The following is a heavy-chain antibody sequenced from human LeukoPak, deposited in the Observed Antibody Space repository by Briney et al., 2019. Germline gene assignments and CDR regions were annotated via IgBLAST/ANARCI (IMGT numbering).Heavy chain of an antibody. D-gene: IGHD6-6*01. Sequence: SETLSLTCAVYGGSFSGYYWSWIRQPPGKALEWIGNIFYSGSTYYNPSLKSRVTISVDTSKNQFSLKLSSVTAADTAVYYCARDTSSSSPYYYYYMDVWGKGTTVTVSS. CDR3: ARDTSSSSPYYYYYMDV. CDR2: IFYSGST. J-gene: IGHJ6*03. V-gene: IGHV4-34*12. CDR1: GGSFSGYY.